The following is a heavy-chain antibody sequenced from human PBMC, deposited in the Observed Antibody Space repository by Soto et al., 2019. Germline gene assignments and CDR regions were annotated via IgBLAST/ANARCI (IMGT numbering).Heavy chain of an antibody. V-gene: IGHV3-33*01. Sequence: QVQLVESGGGVVQPGRSLRLSCAASGFTFSSYGMHWVRQAPGKGLEWVAVIWYDGSNKYYADSVKGRFTISRDNSKNTLYLQMNNLRDSDAAVYYCPRDIRQDDYGIGVLGQGTTVTVPS. CDR1: GFTFSSYG. CDR2: IWYDGSNK. J-gene: IGHJ6*02. CDR3: PRDIRQDDYGIGV. D-gene: IGHD3-3*02.